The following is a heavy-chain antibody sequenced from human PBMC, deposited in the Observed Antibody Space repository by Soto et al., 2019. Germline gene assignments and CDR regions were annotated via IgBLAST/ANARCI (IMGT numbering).Heavy chain of an antibody. CDR1: GYTFTSYG. J-gene: IGHJ4*02. Sequence: QVQLVQSGAEVKKPGASVKVSCKASGYTFTSYGISWVRQAPGQGLEWMGWISAYNGNTNYAQKLQGRVTKTTDTATSPAYRELRSLRSADTAVYYCAGDEVGATEFAYWGQGTLVIVSS. V-gene: IGHV1-18*01. CDR3: AGDEVGATEFAY. D-gene: IGHD1-26*01. CDR2: ISAYNGNT.